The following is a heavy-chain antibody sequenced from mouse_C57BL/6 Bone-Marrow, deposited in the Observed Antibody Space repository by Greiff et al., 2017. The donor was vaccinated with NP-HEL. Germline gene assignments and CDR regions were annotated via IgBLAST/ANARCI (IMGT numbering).Heavy chain of an antibody. D-gene: IGHD1-1*01. CDR1: GFNIKDDY. CDR3: TSLYGSSYGFAY. V-gene: IGHV14-4*01. J-gene: IGHJ3*01. Sequence: VQLQQSGAELVRPGASVKLSCTASGFNIKDDYMHWVKQIPEQGLEWIGWIDPENGDTEYASKFQGKATITADTSSNTAYLQLSSLTSEDTAVYYCTSLYGSSYGFAYWGQGTLVTVSA. CDR2: IDPENGDT.